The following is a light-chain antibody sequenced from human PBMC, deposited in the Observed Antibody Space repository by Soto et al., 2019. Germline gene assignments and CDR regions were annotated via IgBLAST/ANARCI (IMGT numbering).Light chain of an antibody. CDR3: QQYGSSGT. J-gene: IGKJ1*01. CDR1: QSVSSY. CDR2: DAS. V-gene: IGKV3-11*01. Sequence: EIVLTQSPATLSLSPGERATLSCRASQSVSSYLAWYQQKPGQAPSLLIYDASNRATGIPARFSGSGSGTDFTLTISSLEPEDFAVYYCQQYGSSGTFGQGTKVDIK.